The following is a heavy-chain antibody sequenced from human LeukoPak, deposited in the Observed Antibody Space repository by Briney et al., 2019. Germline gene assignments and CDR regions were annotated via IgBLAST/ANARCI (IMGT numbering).Heavy chain of an antibody. CDR3: TREYSSGWPFDF. CDR1: GFTFSDSA. V-gene: IGHV3-73*01. Sequence: GGSLRLSCAASGFTFSDSAIHWVRQATGKGLEWVSRIRSKADTYATTYGASLKGRFTISRDDSRNRAYLQMSSLRTEDTAVYYCTREYSSGWPFDFWGQGTLVTVSS. CDR2: IRSKADTYAT. J-gene: IGHJ4*02. D-gene: IGHD6-19*01.